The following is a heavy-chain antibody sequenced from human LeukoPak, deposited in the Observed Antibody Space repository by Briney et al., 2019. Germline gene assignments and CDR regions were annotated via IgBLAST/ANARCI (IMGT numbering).Heavy chain of an antibody. V-gene: IGHV1-18*01. J-gene: IGHJ6*03. D-gene: IGHD4-17*01. CDR3: ARGPYGVYSGDYYYYYMDV. CDR1: GYTFTSYG. CDR2: ISAYNGNT. Sequence: GASLKVSCKASGYTFTSYGISWVRQAPGRGLEWMGWISAYNGNTNYAQKLQGRVTMTTDTSTSTAYMELRSLRSDDTAVYYCARGPYGVYSGDYYYYYMDVWGKGTTVTISS.